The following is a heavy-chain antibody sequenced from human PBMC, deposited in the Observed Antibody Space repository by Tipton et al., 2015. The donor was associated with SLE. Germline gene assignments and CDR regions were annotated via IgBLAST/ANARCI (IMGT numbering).Heavy chain of an antibody. CDR2: IYQSGGT. D-gene: IGHD3-10*01. V-gene: IGHV4-59*01. CDR3: ARAKGSGTYSSGQFDS. CDR1: GASISSSY. Sequence: TLSLTCNVSGASISSSYLGWIRQPPGKGLEWIGHIYQSGGTYYNPSLKGRVTISVDTSKNQFSLKLRSVTAADTALYYCARAKGSGTYSSGQFDSWGQGTLVTVSS. J-gene: IGHJ4*02.